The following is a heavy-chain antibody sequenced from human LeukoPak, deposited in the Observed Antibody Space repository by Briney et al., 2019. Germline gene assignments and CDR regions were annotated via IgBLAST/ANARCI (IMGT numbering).Heavy chain of an antibody. V-gene: IGHV1-18*01. Sequence: GASVKVSCKASGYTFTSYGFIWVRQAPRQGLEWMGWISAYNGNTNYAQKFQGRVTMTTDTSTSTAYMELRSLRSDDTAVYYCARLWGSVGAPGFDYWGEGTLVTVSS. D-gene: IGHD1-26*01. J-gene: IGHJ4*02. CDR1: GYTFTSYG. CDR2: ISAYNGNT. CDR3: ARLWGSVGAPGFDY.